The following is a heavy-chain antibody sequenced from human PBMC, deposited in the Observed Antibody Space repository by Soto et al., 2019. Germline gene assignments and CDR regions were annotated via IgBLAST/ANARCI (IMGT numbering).Heavy chain of an antibody. Sequence: EVQLVESGGGLVQPGGSLRLSCVASGFTFSSYWMHWVRQAPGKGLVWVSSISNDGSSIYADPVKGRFTISRENAKNTLYLQMNSLGAEDTAVYYCARLPNKSPQNWGQGTLVIVSP. J-gene: IGHJ1*01. CDR1: GFTFSSYW. CDR2: ISNDGSS. CDR3: ARLPNKSPQN. V-gene: IGHV3-74*01.